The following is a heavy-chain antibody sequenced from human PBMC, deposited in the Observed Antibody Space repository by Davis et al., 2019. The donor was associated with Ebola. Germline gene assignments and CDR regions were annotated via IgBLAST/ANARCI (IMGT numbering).Heavy chain of an antibody. D-gene: IGHD6-19*01. J-gene: IGHJ4*02. Sequence: GESLKISCATSGFTFSAYAMTWVRQAPGKGLEWVSTVSGGDRNTYYADSVKGRFTISRDNSKNTLYLQMNSLRAEDTAVYYCARARWLVYYFDYWGQGTLVTVSS. CDR1: GFTFSAYA. V-gene: IGHV3-23*01. CDR2: VSGGDRNT. CDR3: ARARWLVYYFDY.